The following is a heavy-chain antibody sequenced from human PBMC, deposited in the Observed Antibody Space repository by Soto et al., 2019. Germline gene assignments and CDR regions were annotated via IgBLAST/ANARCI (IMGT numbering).Heavy chain of an antibody. D-gene: IGHD3-22*01. CDR1: GFSLSTSGVG. Sequence: QITLKESGPTLVKPTQTLTLTCTFSGFSLSTSGVGVGWIRQPPGKALEWLALIYWDDDKRYSPSLKSRLTITKDTSKNQVVLTMTNMDPVDTATYYCAHRRRIGDSSGYSHWFDPWGQGTLVTVSS. J-gene: IGHJ5*02. CDR2: IYWDDDK. CDR3: AHRRRIGDSSGYSHWFDP. V-gene: IGHV2-5*02.